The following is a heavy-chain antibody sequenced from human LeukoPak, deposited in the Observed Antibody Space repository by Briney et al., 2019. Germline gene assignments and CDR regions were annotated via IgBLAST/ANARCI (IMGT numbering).Heavy chain of an antibody. CDR3: TRGTEDRRYDFWSGYFVYGTDYYYYYYMDV. CDR2: IRSKAYGGTT. V-gene: IGHV3-49*04. D-gene: IGHD3-3*01. J-gene: IGHJ6*03. Sequence: GGSLRLSCTASGFTFGDYAMSWVHQAPGKGLEWAGFIRSKAYGGTTEYAASVKGRFTISRDDSKSIAYLQMNSLKTEDTAVYYCTRGTEDRRYDFWSGYFVYGTDYYYYYYMDVWGKGTTVTVSS. CDR1: GFTFGDYA.